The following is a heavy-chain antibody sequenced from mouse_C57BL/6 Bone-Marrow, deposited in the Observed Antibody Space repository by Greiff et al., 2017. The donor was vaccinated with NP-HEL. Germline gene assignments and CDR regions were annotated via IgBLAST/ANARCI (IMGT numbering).Heavy chain of an antibody. Sequence: VQLQQSGAELVRPGASVKLSCTASGFNFKDDYLHWVKQRPEQGLAWIGWLDPENGDTEYASKFQGKATITADTSSNTAYLQLSSLTSEDTAVYYCTSYDGSVDYWGQGTTLTVSS. D-gene: IGHD2-3*01. V-gene: IGHV14-4*01. J-gene: IGHJ2*01. CDR3: TSYDGSVDY. CDR1: GFNFKDDY. CDR2: LDPENGDT.